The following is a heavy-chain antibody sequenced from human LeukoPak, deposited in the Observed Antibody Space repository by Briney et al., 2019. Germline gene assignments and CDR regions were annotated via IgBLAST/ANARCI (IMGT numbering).Heavy chain of an antibody. CDR2: IDPSDSYT. CDR3: ARQGGYDSGYFDY. CDR1: GYSFTSYW. Sequence: KHGESLKISCKGSGYSFTSYWIGWVRQMPGKGLEWMGRIDPSDSYTNYSPSFQGHVTISADKSISTAYLQWSSLKASDTAMYYCARQGGYDSGYFDYWGQGTLVTVSS. D-gene: IGHD5-12*01. V-gene: IGHV5-10-1*01. J-gene: IGHJ4*02.